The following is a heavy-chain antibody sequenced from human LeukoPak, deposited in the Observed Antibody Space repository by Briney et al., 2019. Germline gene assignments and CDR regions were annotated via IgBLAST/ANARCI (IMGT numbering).Heavy chain of an antibody. Sequence: PSETLSLTCTVSGAPFSNYYWSWIRQPPGKGLEWIGYIIYSGSTKYNPSLKSRVTMSADTSKNQLSLKLNSVTAADTAVYYCARDKIEEQGYYYGSGSYYWFDPWGQGTLVTVSS. J-gene: IGHJ5*02. D-gene: IGHD3-10*01. V-gene: IGHV4-59*01. CDR2: IIYSGST. CDR3: ARDKIEEQGYYYGSGSYYWFDP. CDR1: GAPFSNYY.